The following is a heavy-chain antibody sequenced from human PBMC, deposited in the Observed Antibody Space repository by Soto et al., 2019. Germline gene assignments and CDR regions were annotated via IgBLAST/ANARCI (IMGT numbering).Heavy chain of an antibody. CDR3: ARGGRFAVADTDY. CDR1: GYTFTNYG. V-gene: IGHV1-18*01. CDR2: ISGYNGNT. D-gene: IGHD3-3*01. J-gene: IGHJ4*02. Sequence: QVQLVQSGVEVKKPGASVRVSCKASGYTFTNYGITWVRQAPGQGLEWLGWISGYNGNTNYAQKFQGRVTMTTDTSTSTAYMDLTSLRYDDTAVYYCARGGRFAVADTDYWGQGTPLTVSS.